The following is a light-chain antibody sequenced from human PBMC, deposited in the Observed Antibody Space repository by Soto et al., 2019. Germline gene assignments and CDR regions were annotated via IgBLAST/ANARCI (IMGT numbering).Light chain of an antibody. Sequence: DIRITRSLSTLSLSVGDRVTITGRASLTLDSWLAGYQQKPGKAHKFLFSKPSSLESGVPSRFSGSGSGAEFTLAISSLQPDDFTTYSTQQYNSYRHTFGQGTKLE. CDR2: KPS. CDR1: LTLDSW. V-gene: IGKV1-5*03. J-gene: IGKJ2*01. CDR3: QQYNSYRHT.